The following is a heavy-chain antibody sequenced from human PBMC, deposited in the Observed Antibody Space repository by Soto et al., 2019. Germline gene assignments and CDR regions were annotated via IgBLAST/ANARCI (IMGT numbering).Heavy chain of an antibody. D-gene: IGHD2-21*01. Sequence: DVQLVESGGGLVQPGGSLKLSCAASGFSFSDSAMHWIRQASGKGPEWIARIRSKANSYATAYAASVQGRFTISRDDSKNTAYLQMNSLKIEDTAVYYCTRHVVDYWGQGTLVTVSS. CDR1: GFSFSDSA. CDR2: IRSKANSYAT. J-gene: IGHJ4*02. CDR3: TRHVVDY. V-gene: IGHV3-73*01.